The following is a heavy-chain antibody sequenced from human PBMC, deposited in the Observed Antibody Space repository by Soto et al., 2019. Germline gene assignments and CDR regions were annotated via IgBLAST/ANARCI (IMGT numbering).Heavy chain of an antibody. CDR3: ARSTAAVGYYYGMDV. V-gene: IGHV1-69*13. CDR2: IIPIFGTA. Sequence: ASVKVSCKASGGTFSSYAISWVRQAPGEGLEWMGGIIPIFGTANYAQKFQGRVTITADESTGTAYMELSSLRSEDTAVYYCARSTAAVGYYYGMDVWGQGATVTVSS. J-gene: IGHJ6*02. D-gene: IGHD1-26*01. CDR1: GGTFSSYA.